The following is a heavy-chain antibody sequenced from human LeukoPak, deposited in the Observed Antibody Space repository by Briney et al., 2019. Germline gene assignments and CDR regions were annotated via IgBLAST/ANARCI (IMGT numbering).Heavy chain of an antibody. J-gene: IGHJ4*02. Sequence: GGSLRLSCATSGFTFSSYSMNWVRQAPGKGLEWVSYISSSSSTIYYADSVKGRFTISRDNAKNSLYLQMNSLRAEDTAVYYCARSGSYLVLNYWGQGTLVTVSS. D-gene: IGHD1-26*01. CDR3: ARSGSYLVLNY. CDR2: ISSSSSTI. V-gene: IGHV3-48*04. CDR1: GFTFSSYS.